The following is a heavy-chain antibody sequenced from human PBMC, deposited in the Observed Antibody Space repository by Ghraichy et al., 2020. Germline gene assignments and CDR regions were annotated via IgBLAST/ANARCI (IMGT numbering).Heavy chain of an antibody. J-gene: IGHJ3*02. V-gene: IGHV3-23*01. D-gene: IGHD3-22*01. Sequence: GGSLRLSCAASGFTFSSYAMSWVRQAPGKGLEWVSAISGSGGSTYYADSVKGRFTISRDNSKNTLYLQMNSLRAEDTAVYYCARKIVYYYDSSEPDAFDIWGQGTMVTVSS. CDR1: GFTFSSYA. CDR2: ISGSGGST. CDR3: ARKIVYYYDSSEPDAFDI.